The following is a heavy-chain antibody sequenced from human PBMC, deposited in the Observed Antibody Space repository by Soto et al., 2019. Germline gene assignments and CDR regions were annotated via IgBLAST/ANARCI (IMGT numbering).Heavy chain of an antibody. CDR2: ISAYNGNT. D-gene: IGHD5-18*01. J-gene: IGHJ3*02. CDR1: GGTFSSYA. Sequence: GASVKVSCKASGGTFSSYAISWVRQAPGQGLEWMGWISAYNGNTNYAQKLQGRVTMTTDTSTSTAYMELRSLRSDDTAVYYCASRTQLWLRGAFDIWGQGTMVTVSS. CDR3: ASRTQLWLRGAFDI. V-gene: IGHV1-18*01.